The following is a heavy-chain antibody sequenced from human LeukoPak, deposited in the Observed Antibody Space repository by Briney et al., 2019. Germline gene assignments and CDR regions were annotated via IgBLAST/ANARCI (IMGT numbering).Heavy chain of an antibody. V-gene: IGHV3-7*01. Sequence: PGGSLRLSCAASGFTFSSYWMHWVRQAPGKGLQWVANIKPDGSETYYVDSLKGRFTISRDNAKISLYLQMNSLRAEDTAVYFCARERSCPNGECFSYFDSWGQGILVTVSS. CDR3: ARERSCPNGECFSYFDS. CDR1: GFTFSSYW. D-gene: IGHD2-8*01. CDR2: IKPDGSET. J-gene: IGHJ4*02.